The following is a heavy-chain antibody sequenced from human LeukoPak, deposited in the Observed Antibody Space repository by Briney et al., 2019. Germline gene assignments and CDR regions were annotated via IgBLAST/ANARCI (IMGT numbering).Heavy chain of an antibody. D-gene: IGHD1-1*01. J-gene: IGHJ2*01. CDR1: GYTFTSYG. V-gene: IGHV1-18*01. CDR2: ISVYNGNT. CDR3: ARGYPGTTSTGGFDL. Sequence: ASVKVSCKASGYTFTSYGISWVRQAPGQGLEWMGWISVYNGNTNYAQKLQGRVTMTTDTSTSTAYMELRSLRSDDTAVYYCARGYPGTTSTGGFDLWGRGTLVTVSS.